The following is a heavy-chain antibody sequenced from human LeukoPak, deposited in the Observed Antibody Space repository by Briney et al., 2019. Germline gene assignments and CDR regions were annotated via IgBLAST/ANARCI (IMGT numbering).Heavy chain of an antibody. D-gene: IGHD3-22*01. CDR1: GVSISSYY. J-gene: IGHJ4*02. CDR3: ARDQYYYDSSGLIVFDY. CDR2: IYTSGST. V-gene: IGHV4-4*07. Sequence: PSETLSLTCTVSGVSISSYYWSWIRQPAGKGLEWIGHIYTSGSTNYNPSLKSRVTMSVDTSKNQLSLKLSSVTAADTAVYYCARDQYYYDSSGLIVFDYWGQGTLVIVSS.